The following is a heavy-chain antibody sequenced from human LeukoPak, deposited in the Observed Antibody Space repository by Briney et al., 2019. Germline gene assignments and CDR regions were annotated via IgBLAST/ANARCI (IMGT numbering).Heavy chain of an antibody. CDR1: GFTFSSYG. D-gene: IGHD3-10*01. V-gene: IGHV3-33*01. CDR3: ARDTLRGVRGATPPDY. Sequence: PGRSLRLSCAASGFTFSSYGMHWVRQAPDKGLEWVAVIWYDGSNKYYADSVKGRFTISRDNSKNTLYLQMNSLRAEDTAVYYCARDTLRGVRGATPPDYWGQGTLVTVSS. J-gene: IGHJ4*02. CDR2: IWYDGSNK.